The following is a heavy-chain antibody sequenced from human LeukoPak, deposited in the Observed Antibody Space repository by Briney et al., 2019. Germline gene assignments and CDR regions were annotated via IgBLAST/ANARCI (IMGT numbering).Heavy chain of an antibody. J-gene: IGHJ5*02. D-gene: IGHD2-21*01. CDR2: IDPSDSYT. Sequence: GESLKISCKGSGYSFTSYWISWVRPMPGKGLEWMGRIDPSDSYTNCSASFQGHVTISADKSISTAYLQWSSLKASDTAMYYCARHDIVDMAWFDPWGQGTLVTVSS. V-gene: IGHV5-10-1*01. CDR1: GYSFTSYW. CDR3: ARHDIVDMAWFDP.